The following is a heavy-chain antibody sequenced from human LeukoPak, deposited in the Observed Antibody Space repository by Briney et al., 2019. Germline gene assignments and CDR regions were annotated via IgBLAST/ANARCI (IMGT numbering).Heavy chain of an antibody. CDR2: IYHSGST. V-gene: IGHV4-4*02. CDR3: ARHVSGSAMMHYFDY. J-gene: IGHJ4*02. D-gene: IGHD5-18*01. Sequence: SGTLSLTCAVSGGSISSSNWWSWVRQPPGKGLEWIGEIYHSGSTNYNPSLKSRVTISVDKSKNQFSLKLSSLTAADTALYYCARHVSGSAMMHYFDYWGQGNLVTVSS. CDR1: GGSISSSNW.